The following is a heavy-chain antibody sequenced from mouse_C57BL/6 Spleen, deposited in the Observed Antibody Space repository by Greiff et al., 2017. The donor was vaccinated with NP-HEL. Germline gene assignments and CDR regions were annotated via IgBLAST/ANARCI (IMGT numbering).Heavy chain of an antibody. Sequence: VQLQESGPGLVKPSQSLFLTCSITGFPITSGYYWIWIRQSPGKPLEWMGYIPHSGETFYNPSLQSPISITRETSKNQFFLQLNSVTTEDTAMYYCAGGANLWNFDVWGTGTTVTVSS. CDR2: IPHSGET. D-gene: IGHD6-1*01. CDR3: AGGANLWNFDV. V-gene: IGHV12-3*01. J-gene: IGHJ1*03. CDR1: GFPITSGYY.